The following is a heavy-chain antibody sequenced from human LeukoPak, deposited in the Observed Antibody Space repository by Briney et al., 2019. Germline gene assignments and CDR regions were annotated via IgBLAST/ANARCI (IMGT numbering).Heavy chain of an antibody. CDR1: GGSISSGSYY. Sequence: SETLSLTCTVSGGSISSGSYYWSWIRQPAGKGLEWIGRIYTSGSTNYNPSLKSRVTISVDRSKNQFSLKLSSVTAADTAVYYCARDHGWGPGDAFDIWGQGTMVTVSS. J-gene: IGHJ3*02. D-gene: IGHD3-16*01. V-gene: IGHV4-61*02. CDR2: IYTSGST. CDR3: ARDHGWGPGDAFDI.